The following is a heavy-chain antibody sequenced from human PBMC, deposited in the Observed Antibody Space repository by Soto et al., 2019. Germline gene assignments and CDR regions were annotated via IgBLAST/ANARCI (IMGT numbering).Heavy chain of an antibody. V-gene: IGHV6-1*01. CDR2: TYYRSKWYS. CDR1: GDSVSSNNAA. Sequence: SQTLSLTCAISGDSVSSNNAAWNWIRHSPSRGLEWLGRTYYRSKWYSYYAASVRSRISINPDTSKNQFSLQLKSVTPEDTAVYYCARGPSSLAHWGQGIVVTVS. CDR3: ARGPSSLAH. D-gene: IGHD2-15*01. J-gene: IGHJ4*02.